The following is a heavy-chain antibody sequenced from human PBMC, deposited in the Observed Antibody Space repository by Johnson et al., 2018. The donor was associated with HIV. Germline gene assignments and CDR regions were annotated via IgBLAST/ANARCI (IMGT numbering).Heavy chain of an antibody. CDR1: GFTFDDYA. CDR3: AKEMYYFNSGNHFDAFHV. J-gene: IGHJ3*01. D-gene: IGHD3-10*01. V-gene: IGHV3-9*01. Sequence: VESGGGLVQPGRSLRLSCAASGFTFDDYAMHWVRQAPGKGLEWVSGISWNSGSIGYADSVRGRFTISRDNSKNTLSLQMNTLRAEDTAVYYCAKEMYYFNSGNHFDAFHVWGQGTLVTVSS. CDR2: ISWNSGSI.